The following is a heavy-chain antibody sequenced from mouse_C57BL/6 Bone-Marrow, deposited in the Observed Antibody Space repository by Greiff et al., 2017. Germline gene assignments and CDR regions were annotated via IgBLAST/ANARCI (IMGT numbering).Heavy chain of an antibody. D-gene: IGHD2-4*01. Sequence: VKLQESGPGLVAPSQSLSITCTVSGFSLTSYAISWVRQPPGKGLAWLGVIWTGGGTNYNSALKSRLSISKDNSKSQVFLKINSLQTENTARYYCARMEKSMITAEYYFDYWGQGTTLTVSS. J-gene: IGHJ2*01. CDR3: ARMEKSMITAEYYFDY. CDR2: IWTGGGT. CDR1: GFSLTSYA. V-gene: IGHV2-9-1*01.